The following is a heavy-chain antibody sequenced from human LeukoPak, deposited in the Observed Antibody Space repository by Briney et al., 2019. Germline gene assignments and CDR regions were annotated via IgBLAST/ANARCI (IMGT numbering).Heavy chain of an antibody. CDR1: GFTFSSYA. D-gene: IGHD6-13*01. CDR3: AKDSSSSNYYYGLDV. Sequence: GGSLRLSCSASGFTFSSYAMHWVRQAPGKGLEYVSAISSNGGSTYYADSVKGRFTISRDNSKNTLYLQMNSLRGDDTGMYFCAKDSSSSNYYYGLDVWGQGTTVTVSS. V-gene: IGHV3-64*04. CDR2: ISSNGGST. J-gene: IGHJ6*02.